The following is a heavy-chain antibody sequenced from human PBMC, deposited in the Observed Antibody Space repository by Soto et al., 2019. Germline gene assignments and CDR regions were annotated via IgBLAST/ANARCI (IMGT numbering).Heavy chain of an antibody. V-gene: IGHV3-73*02. CDR3: TSLFSVVPAAIPMAVAGTRYYYYGMDV. J-gene: IGHJ6*02. CDR1: GFTFSGSA. Sequence: EVQLVESGGGLVQPGGSLKLSCAASGFTFSGSAMHWVRQASGKGLEWVGRIRSKANSYATAYAASVKGRFTISRDDSKNKAYLQMNSLKTEDTAVYYCTSLFSVVPAAIPMAVAGTRYYYYGMDVWGQGTTVTVSS. D-gene: IGHD2-2*01. CDR2: IRSKANSYAT.